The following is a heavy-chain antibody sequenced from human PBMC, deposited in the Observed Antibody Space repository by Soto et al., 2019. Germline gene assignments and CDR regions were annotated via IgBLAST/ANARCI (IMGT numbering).Heavy chain of an antibody. D-gene: IGHD3-10*01. J-gene: IGHJ6*02. CDR1: GFTFSSYG. CDR3: TRDLIRAVRGVIMPYYYYGMDV. Sequence: PGSSLTLSCAASGFTFSSYGMHWVSQAPGKGLEWVAVIWYEESNNDDADSVKGRFTMSRDKSKDALYLQRNSLRAEDTAVYYCTRDLIRAVRGVIMPYYYYGMDVWGQGTTVTVAS. V-gene: IGHV3-33*01. CDR2: IWYEESNN.